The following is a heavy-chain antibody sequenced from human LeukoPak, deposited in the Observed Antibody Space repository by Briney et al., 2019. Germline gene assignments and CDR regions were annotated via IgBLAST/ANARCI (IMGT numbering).Heavy chain of an antibody. J-gene: IGHJ4*02. CDR1: GGSISSGDYY. CDR3: ARTHSDCSSTSCYSVANYYFDY. V-gene: IGHV4-30-4*08. CDR2: IYYSGST. Sequence: SETLSLTCIVSGGSISSGDYYWSWIRQPPGKGLEWIGYIYYSGSTYYNPSLKSRVTISVDTSKNQFSLKLSSVTAADTAVYYCARTHSDCSSTSCYSVANYYFDYWGQGTLVTVSS. D-gene: IGHD2-2*01.